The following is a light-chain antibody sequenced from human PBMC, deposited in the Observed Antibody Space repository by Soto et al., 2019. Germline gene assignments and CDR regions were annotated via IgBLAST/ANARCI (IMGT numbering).Light chain of an antibody. CDR3: SSYAGSNNYV. J-gene: IGLJ1*01. Sequence: QSVLTQPPSASGSPGQSVTISCTGTSSDVGGYQYVSWYQQYPGEAPKLMIYAVNKRPSGVPDRFSGSRSGNTASLTVSGLQAEDEADYYCSSYAGSNNYVFGTGTKVTVL. V-gene: IGLV2-8*01. CDR1: SSDVGGYQY. CDR2: AVN.